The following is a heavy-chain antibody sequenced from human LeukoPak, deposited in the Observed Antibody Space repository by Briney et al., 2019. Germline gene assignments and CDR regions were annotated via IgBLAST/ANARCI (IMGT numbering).Heavy chain of an antibody. V-gene: IGHV4-30-4*01. J-gene: IGHJ1*01. CDR1: GGSISSGDFY. CDR3: ASRSTYYYDSSGYYLQYFRH. D-gene: IGHD3-22*01. CDR2: ISYSGST. Sequence: SETLSLTCTVSGGSISSGDFYWSWIRQPPGKGLEWIGYISYSGSTYYNPSLKSRVTISVDTSKNQFSLKLSSVTAADTAVYYCASRSTYYYDSSGYYLQYFRHWGQGTLVTVSS.